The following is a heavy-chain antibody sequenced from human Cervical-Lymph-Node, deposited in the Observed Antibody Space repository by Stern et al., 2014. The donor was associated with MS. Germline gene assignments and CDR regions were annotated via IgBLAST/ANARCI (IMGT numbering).Heavy chain of an antibody. Sequence: QVQLVESGAEVKKPEASVKVSCKASGYTFTGYNIHWVRQAPGQGLEWMGRIILNSGGTNYAQIFQGRVTMTRDTSITTAYMELSSLRSDDTAVYYCARGHNYGHDYWGQGTLVTVSS. J-gene: IGHJ4*02. CDR2: IILNSGGT. D-gene: IGHD5-18*01. V-gene: IGHV1-2*06. CDR1: GYTFTGYN. CDR3: ARGHNYGHDY.